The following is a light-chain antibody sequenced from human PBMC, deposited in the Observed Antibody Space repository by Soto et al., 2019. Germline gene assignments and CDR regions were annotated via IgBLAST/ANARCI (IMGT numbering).Light chain of an antibody. V-gene: IGKV1-5*03. J-gene: IGKJ4*01. Sequence: DIQMTQFPSTLSASVGDRVSINCRASQSISAWLAWYQQKPGKAPRLLIYKASTLEIGVPSRFSGSGSGTEFTLTISSLQPDDVATYYCQQSYSTPLTFGGGTKVDIK. CDR1: QSISAW. CDR2: KAS. CDR3: QQSYSTPLT.